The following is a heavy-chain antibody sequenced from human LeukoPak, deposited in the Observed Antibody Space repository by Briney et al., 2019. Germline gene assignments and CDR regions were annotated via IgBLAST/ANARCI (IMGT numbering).Heavy chain of an antibody. J-gene: IGHJ4*02. CDR3: AREDGYCSGGNCYSYFDS. V-gene: IGHV3-7*01. Sequence: GGSLRLSCAASGFTFSHFWMSWVRQAPGKGLEWVAYIKKTGSETYYVDSVKGRFTITRDNTRNSLFLQMYSLRAEDAAMYFCAREDGYCSGGNCYSYFDSWGQGTLVTVSS. CDR2: IKKTGSET. D-gene: IGHD2-15*01. CDR1: GFTFSHFW.